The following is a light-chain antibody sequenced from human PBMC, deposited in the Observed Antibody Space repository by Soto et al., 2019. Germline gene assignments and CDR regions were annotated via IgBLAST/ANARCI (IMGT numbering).Light chain of an antibody. CDR1: QDISSW. CDR2: TTS. CDR3: QQANRFPIT. V-gene: IGKV1-12*01. Sequence: DLQMTQSPSFVSASVGDRVTVTCRARQDISSWLAWYQQKPGKAHKHLIYTTSALGSGVQARYSGSRSGTDFTLTISGLQPEDFSPYYCQQANRFPITFGQGTRLEIK. J-gene: IGKJ5*01.